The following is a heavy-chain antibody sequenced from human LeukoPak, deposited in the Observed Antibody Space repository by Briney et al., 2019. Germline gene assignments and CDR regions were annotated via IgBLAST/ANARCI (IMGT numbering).Heavy chain of an antibody. CDR1: GYTFTSYG. D-gene: IGHD3-22*01. V-gene: IGHV1-69*05. CDR3: ARDGYYYDSSGPLDY. J-gene: IGHJ4*02. Sequence: ASVKVSWKASGYTFTSYGISWVRQAPGQGLEWMGRIIPIFGTANYAQKFQGRVTITTDESTSTAYMELSSLRSEDTAVYYCARDGYYYDSSGPLDYWGQGTLVTVSS. CDR2: IIPIFGTA.